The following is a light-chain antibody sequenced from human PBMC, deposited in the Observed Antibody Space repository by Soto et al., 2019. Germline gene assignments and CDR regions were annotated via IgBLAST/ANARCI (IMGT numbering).Light chain of an antibody. CDR1: QSVSSY. V-gene: IGKV3-20*01. CDR3: QQYSSPPRT. Sequence: EIVLTQSPGSLSLSPGERATLSCRASQSVSSYLARYQQKPGQAPRLLISGASSRATGFPDRFSGSGSGTDFSLTISRLEPEDSAVYYCQQYSSPPRTFGQGTKVDIK. CDR2: GAS. J-gene: IGKJ1*01.